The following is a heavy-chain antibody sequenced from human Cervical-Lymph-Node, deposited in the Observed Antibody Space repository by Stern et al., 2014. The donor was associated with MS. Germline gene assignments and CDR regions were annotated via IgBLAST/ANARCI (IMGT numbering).Heavy chain of an antibody. CDR1: GFTFGDYA. J-gene: IGHJ3*02. D-gene: IGHD3-16*02. CDR3: AKTLGRSYHDPFDM. V-gene: IGHV3-9*01. Sequence: EVQLEESGGGLVQPGRSLRLSCVASGFTFGDYAMHWGRLAPGKGLEWASGISWNGGSRNSADSVQDRVTISRDNATNSLYLQMSSLRPEDTAFYYCAKTLGRSYHDPFDMWGQGTMVIVSS. CDR2: ISWNGGSR.